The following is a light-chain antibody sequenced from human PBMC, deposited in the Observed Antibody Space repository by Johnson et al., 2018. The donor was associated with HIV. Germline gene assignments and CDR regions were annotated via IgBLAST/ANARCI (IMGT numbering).Light chain of an antibody. J-gene: IGLJ1*01. V-gene: IGLV1-51*01. Sequence: QSVLTQPPSVSAAPGQKVTISCSGSSSNIGNNYVSWYQQLPGTAPKLLIYDNNKRPSGIPDRSSGSTSGTSATLGITGLQTGDEADYYCGTWDSSLSAGEVFGTGTKVTVL. CDR3: GTWDSSLSAGEV. CDR2: DNN. CDR1: SSNIGNNY.